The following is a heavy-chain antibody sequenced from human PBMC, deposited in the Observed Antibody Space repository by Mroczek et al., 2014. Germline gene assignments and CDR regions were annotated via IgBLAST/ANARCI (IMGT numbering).Heavy chain of an antibody. Sequence: QVQLVESGAEVKKPGASVKVSCKVSGYTLTELSMHWVRQAPGKGLEWMGGFDPEDGETIYAQKFQGRVTMTEDTSTDTAYMELSSLRSEDTAVYYCATAFPFLTGYHGPTDYWGQGTLVTVSS. V-gene: IGHV1-24*01. CDR3: ATAFPFLTGYHGPTDY. J-gene: IGHJ4*02. CDR1: GYTLTELS. CDR2: FDPEDGET. D-gene: IGHD3-9*01.